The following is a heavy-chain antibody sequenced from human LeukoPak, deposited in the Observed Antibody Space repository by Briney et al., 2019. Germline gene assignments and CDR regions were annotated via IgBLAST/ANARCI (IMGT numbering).Heavy chain of an antibody. CDR2: IGGDGIA. CDR3: AKDRANWAIDD. J-gene: IGHJ4*02. Sequence: PGGSLRLSCVASGFTFTDHPMKWVRQDPGKGLEWISYIGGDGIAFYADSVKGRFTASKDDARKSMYLQMNSLRVEDTAVYYCAKDRANWAIDDWGQGTQVTVSS. D-gene: IGHD3-16*01. V-gene: IGHV3-69-1*01. CDR1: GFTFTDHP.